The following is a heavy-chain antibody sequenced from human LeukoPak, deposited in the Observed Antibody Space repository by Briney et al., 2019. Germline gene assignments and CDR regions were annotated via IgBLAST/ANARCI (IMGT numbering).Heavy chain of an antibody. CDR1: GGTFSSYA. D-gene: IGHD5-24*01. CDR3: ARVGGDGYNYFDY. Sequence: SVKVSCKASGGTFSSYAISWVRQAPGQGLEWMGGIIPIFGTANYAQKFQGRVTITTDESTSTAYVELSSLRSEDTAVYYCARVGGDGYNYFDYWGQGTLVTVSS. CDR2: IIPIFGTA. V-gene: IGHV1-69*05. J-gene: IGHJ4*02.